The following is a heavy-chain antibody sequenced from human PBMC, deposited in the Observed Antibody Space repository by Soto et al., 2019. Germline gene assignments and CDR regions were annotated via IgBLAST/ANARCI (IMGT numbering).Heavy chain of an antibody. CDR1: GGTFSSYA. CDR3: ARSGGSCYSKLCWFDP. CDR2: IIPIFGTA. D-gene: IGHD2-15*01. Sequence: SVKVSCKASGGTFSSYAISWVRQAPGQGLEWMGGIIPIFGTANYAQKFQGRVTITADESTSTAYMELSSLRSEDTAVYYCARSGGSCYSKLCWFDPWGQGTLVTVYS. J-gene: IGHJ5*02. V-gene: IGHV1-69*13.